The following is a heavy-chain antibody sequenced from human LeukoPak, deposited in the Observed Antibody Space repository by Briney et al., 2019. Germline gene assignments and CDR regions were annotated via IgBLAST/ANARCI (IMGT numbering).Heavy chain of an antibody. D-gene: IGHD3-9*01. V-gene: IGHV4-34*01. CDR1: GGSFSGYY. CDR3: ARVGPGRYFDWLSPYLGNWFDP. CDR2: INRSGST. Sequence: SETLSLTCAVYGGSFSGYYWGWIRQPPGKGLEWIGEINRSGSTNYNPSLKSRVTMSVDTSKNQFSLKLSSVTAADTAVYYCARVGPGRYFDWLSPYLGNWFDPWGQGTLVTVSS. J-gene: IGHJ5*02.